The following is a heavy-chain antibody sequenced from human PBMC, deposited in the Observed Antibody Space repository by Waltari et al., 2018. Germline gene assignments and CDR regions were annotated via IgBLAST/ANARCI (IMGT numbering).Heavy chain of an antibody. CDR2: IYSEGDT. J-gene: IGHJ3*01. V-gene: IGHV3-66*01. Sequence: EVQLVESGGGLVKPGGSLGLSCVASGFTISNNYMTWVRQAPGQGLEWVSVIYSEGDTYYADSVKGRFSISRDISKNTVYLQLSSLRADDTAVYYCAVVTTGKAFDLWGQGTNGHRLF. CDR1: GFTISNNY. D-gene: IGHD2-21*02. CDR3: AVVTTGKAFDL.